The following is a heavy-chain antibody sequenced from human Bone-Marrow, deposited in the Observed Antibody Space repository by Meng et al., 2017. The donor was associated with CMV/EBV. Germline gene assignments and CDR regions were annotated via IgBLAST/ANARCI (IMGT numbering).Heavy chain of an antibody. CDR2: IRYDGSNK. Sequence: GESLKISCAASGFTFSSYGMHWVRQAPGKGLEWVAFIRYDGSNKYYADSVKGRFTISRDNSKNTLYLQMNSLRAEDTAVYYCAKALHSIAARPNWGHGALVTVSS. V-gene: IGHV3-30*02. CDR3: AKALHSIAARPN. J-gene: IGHJ1*01. CDR1: GFTFSSYG. D-gene: IGHD6-6*01.